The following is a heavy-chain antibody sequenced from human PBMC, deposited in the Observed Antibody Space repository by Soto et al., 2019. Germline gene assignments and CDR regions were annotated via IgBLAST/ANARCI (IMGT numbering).Heavy chain of an antibody. CDR2: IIPMLNIT. CDR1: GGTFSTYT. J-gene: IGHJ3*02. D-gene: IGHD6-13*01. CDR3: TLGSWSAETFDI. Sequence: QVQLVQSGAEVKKPGSSVKVSCKASGGTFSTYTIIWVRQAPGQGLEWMGRIIPMLNITNTAQSFQDRVTIIADKSTSTAYLERSTRRSDETAMYFCTLGSWSAETFDIWGRGTMVTVSS. V-gene: IGHV1-69*02.